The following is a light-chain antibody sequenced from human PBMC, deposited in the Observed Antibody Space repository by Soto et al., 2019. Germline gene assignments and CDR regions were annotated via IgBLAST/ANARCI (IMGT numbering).Light chain of an antibody. CDR2: DAS. J-gene: IGKJ4*01. V-gene: IGKV3-11*01. CDR3: QQRSSPPLV. Sequence: EIVLTQSPATLSLSPGERATLSCRASQSVGSSLAWYQQRPGQAPRLIIHDASNRATGIPARFSGSGSGTDFTLTISSLEPEDFAVYYFQQRSSPPLVFGGGTRVEIK. CDR1: QSVGSS.